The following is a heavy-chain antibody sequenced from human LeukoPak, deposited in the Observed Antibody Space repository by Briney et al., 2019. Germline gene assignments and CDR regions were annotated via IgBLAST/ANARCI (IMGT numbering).Heavy chain of an antibody. CDR2: ISYERRNT. J-gene: IGHJ4*02. V-gene: IGHV3-30*18. CDR1: GFPFSTYA. CDR3: TKGPFQYSGSLGGAFDS. Sequence: GGSLRLSCAASGFPFSTYAMHWVRQVPGKGLEWVAVISYERRNTYYADSVEGRFTISRDDSKNTLYLQMNSLTAEDTAVYYCTKGPFQYSGSLGGAFDSWGQGTLVTVSS. D-gene: IGHD1-26*01.